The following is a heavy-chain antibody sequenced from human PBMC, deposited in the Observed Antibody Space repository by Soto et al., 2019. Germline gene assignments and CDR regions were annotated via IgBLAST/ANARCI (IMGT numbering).Heavy chain of an antibody. Sequence: PSETLSLTCTVSGGSISSYYWSWTRQPPGKGLERIGYIYYSGSTNYNPSLKSRVTISVDTSKNQFSLKLSSVTAADTAVYYCARGPYGSGSVFDYWGQGTLVTVS. V-gene: IGHV4-59*01. J-gene: IGHJ4*02. CDR1: GGSISSYY. CDR2: IYYSGST. D-gene: IGHD3-10*01. CDR3: ARGPYGSGSVFDY.